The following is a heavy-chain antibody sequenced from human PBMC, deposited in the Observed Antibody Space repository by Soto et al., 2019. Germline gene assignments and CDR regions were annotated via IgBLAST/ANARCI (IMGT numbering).Heavy chain of an antibody. D-gene: IGHD5-18*01. CDR1: GGSISSYY. CDR3: ARQPDSYASSYFDY. CDR2: VHDSWGS. J-gene: IGHJ4*02. Sequence: SETLSLTCTVSGGSISSYYWSWIRQPPGKGLEWIGYVHDSWGSHYNPSLKSRVAISLDTSKSQFSLKLTSVTAADTAVYYCARQPDSYASSYFDYWGPGTLVTVSS. V-gene: IGHV4-59*03.